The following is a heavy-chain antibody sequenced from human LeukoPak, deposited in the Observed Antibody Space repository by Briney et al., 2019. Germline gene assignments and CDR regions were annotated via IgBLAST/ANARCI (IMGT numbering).Heavy chain of an antibody. D-gene: IGHD4-17*01. V-gene: IGHV3-30*18. Sequence: GGSLRLSCAASGFTFSSYAMSWVRQAPGKGLEWVAVISYDGSITYYADSVKGRFTISRDNSKNTLYLQMNSLRAEDTAVYHCAKDGDYNSTFDYYYYGMDVWGQGTTVTVSS. CDR1: GFTFSSYA. J-gene: IGHJ6*02. CDR3: AKDGDYNSTFDYYYYGMDV. CDR2: ISYDGSIT.